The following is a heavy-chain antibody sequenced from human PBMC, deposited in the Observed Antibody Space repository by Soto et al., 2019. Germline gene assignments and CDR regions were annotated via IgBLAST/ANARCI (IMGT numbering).Heavy chain of an antibody. J-gene: IGHJ4*02. CDR2: IDNSGTRT. Sequence: EVQLLESGGRLVQPGQSLRLSCAASPVGFSGLGMSWVRQAPGKGLEWVSTIDNSGTRTHYADSVKGRFTISRDTSKNTLYLQMNSLRAEDTAVYYCAKEGVAVGYSSGWYAACYFDYWGQGTLVTVSS. CDR3: AKEGVAVGYSSGWYAACYFDY. V-gene: IGHV3-23*05. D-gene: IGHD6-19*01. CDR1: PVGFSGLG.